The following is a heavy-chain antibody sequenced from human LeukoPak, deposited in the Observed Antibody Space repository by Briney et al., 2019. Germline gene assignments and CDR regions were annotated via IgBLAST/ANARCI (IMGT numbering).Heavy chain of an antibody. CDR1: GGSISSRDYS. V-gene: IGHV4-30-2*01. J-gene: IGHJ4*02. D-gene: IGHD6-25*01. CDR2: VYHGGTT. CDR3: ARSPRGNYFDS. Sequence: SQTLSLTCAVSGGSISSRDYSWNWIRQPPGKGLEWIGSVYHGGTTYYNPSLKSRVSISEDRSNNQFFLKLSSVTAADTAMYFCARSPRGNYFDSWGEGTLATVSS.